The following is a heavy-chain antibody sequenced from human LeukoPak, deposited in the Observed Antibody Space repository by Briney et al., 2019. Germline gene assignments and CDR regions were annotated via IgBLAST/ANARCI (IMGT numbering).Heavy chain of an antibody. V-gene: IGHV3-11*01. CDR1: GFCFSDYY. D-gene: IGHD1-26*01. CDR3: AGGPVSYPYYYYMDV. J-gene: IGHJ6*03. Sequence: TGGSLRLSCAASGFCFSDYYMSWIRQAPGKGLEWVSYISSSGSTIYYADSVKGRFTISRDNAKNSLYLQMNSLRAEDTAVYYCAGGPVSYPYYYYMDVWGKGTTVTVSS. CDR2: ISSSGSTI.